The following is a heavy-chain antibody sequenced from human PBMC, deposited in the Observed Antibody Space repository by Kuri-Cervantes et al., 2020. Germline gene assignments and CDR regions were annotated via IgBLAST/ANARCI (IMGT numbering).Heavy chain of an antibody. CDR3: ARGTTYSSSYLYYFDY. CDR1: GYTFTGYY. J-gene: IGHJ4*02. Sequence: ASVKVSCKASGYTFTGYYMHWVRQAPGQGLEWMGWINPSSGGTNYAQKFQGWVTMTRDTSISTAYMELSRLRSDDTAVYYCARGTTYSSSYLYYFDYWGQGTLVTVSS. V-gene: IGHV1-2*04. CDR2: INPSSGGT. D-gene: IGHD6-6*01.